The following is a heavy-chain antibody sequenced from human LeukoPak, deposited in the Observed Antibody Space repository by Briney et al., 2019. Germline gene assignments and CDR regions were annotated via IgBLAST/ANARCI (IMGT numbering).Heavy chain of an antibody. D-gene: IGHD3-10*01. V-gene: IGHV4-39*07. CDR3: ARLLRYYGSGSPFDY. CDR2: IYYSGST. Sequence: PSETLSLTCTVSGGSISSSSYYWGWIRQPPGKGLEWIGSIYYSGSTYYNPSLKSRVTISVDTSKNQFSLKLSSVTAADTAVYYCARLLRYYGSGSPFDYWGQGTLVTVSS. J-gene: IGHJ4*02. CDR1: GGSISSSSYY.